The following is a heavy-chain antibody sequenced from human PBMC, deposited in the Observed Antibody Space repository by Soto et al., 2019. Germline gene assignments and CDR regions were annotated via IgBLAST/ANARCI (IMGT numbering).Heavy chain of an antibody. CDR3: AKDIAIFGVVNYYGMDV. CDR2: ISYDGSNK. Sequence: GGSLRLSXAASGFTFSSYGMHWVRQAPGKGLEWVAVISYDGSNKYYADSVKGRFTISRDNSKNTLYLQMNSLRAEDTAVYYCAKDIAIFGVVNYYGMDVWGQGTTVTVS. CDR1: GFTFSSYG. D-gene: IGHD3-3*01. V-gene: IGHV3-30*18. J-gene: IGHJ6*02.